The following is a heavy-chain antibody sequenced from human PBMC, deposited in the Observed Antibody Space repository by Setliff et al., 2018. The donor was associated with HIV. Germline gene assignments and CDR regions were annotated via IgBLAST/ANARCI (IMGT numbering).Heavy chain of an antibody. CDR1: VESFSGFY. Sequence: PSETLSLTCAVYVESFSGFYWSWIRQPPGKGLEWIGEINHSESTNYNPSLTSRVTISVDTSKNQFSLKLSFVTAADTAVYYCARGWFGGYYFDYWGQGTLVTVSS. CDR3: ARGWFGGYYFDY. V-gene: IGHV4-34*01. CDR2: INHSEST. J-gene: IGHJ4*02. D-gene: IGHD3-10*01.